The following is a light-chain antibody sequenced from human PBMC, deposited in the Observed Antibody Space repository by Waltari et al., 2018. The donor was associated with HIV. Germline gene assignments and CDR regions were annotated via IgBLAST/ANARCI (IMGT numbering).Light chain of an antibody. CDR3: AAWHDSLNGSWV. CDR1: SSKIGSNT. Sequence: QSVLTPPPSASGTPGQRVTISCSRSSSKIGSNTVTWYQQLPGTAPKLLIYSNNQRPSGVPDRFSGSKSGTSASLAISGLQSEDEADYYCAAWHDSLNGSWVFGGGTKLTVL. CDR2: SNN. V-gene: IGLV1-44*01. J-gene: IGLJ3*02.